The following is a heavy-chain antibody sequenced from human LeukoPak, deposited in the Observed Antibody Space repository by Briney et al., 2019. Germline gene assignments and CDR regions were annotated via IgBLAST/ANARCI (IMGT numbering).Heavy chain of an antibody. V-gene: IGHV1-18*01. CDR3: VRDSDHAPDY. Sequence: ASVKVSCKTSGYIFTNYGVSWVRQAPGQGLEWMGWINVYNGHTIYAQEFQGRVTLTTDTSTSTAHMDLRSLRSDDTAVYYCVRDSDHAPDYWGQGTLVTVSS. J-gene: IGHJ4*02. D-gene: IGHD3-10*01. CDR2: INVYNGHT. CDR1: GYIFTNYG.